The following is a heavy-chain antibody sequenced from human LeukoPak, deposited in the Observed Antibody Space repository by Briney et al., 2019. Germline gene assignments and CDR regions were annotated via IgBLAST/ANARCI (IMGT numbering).Heavy chain of an antibody. Sequence: SVKVSCKASGYTFTSYGISWVRQAPGQGLEWMGGIIPIFGTANYAQKFQGRVTITADESTSTAYMELSSLRSEDTAVYYCARGSALLALSFDYWGQGTLVTVSS. D-gene: IGHD2-15*01. J-gene: IGHJ4*02. CDR2: IIPIFGTA. CDR1: GYTFTSYG. CDR3: ARGSALLALSFDY. V-gene: IGHV1-69*13.